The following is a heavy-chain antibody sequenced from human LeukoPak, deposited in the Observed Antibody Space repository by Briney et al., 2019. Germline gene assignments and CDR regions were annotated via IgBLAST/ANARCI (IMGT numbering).Heavy chain of an antibody. CDR3: AREEQHQRGRHFEY. CDR1: GYTFSGYY. D-gene: IGHD6-13*01. J-gene: IGHJ4*02. Sequence: ASVKVSCKASGYTFSGYYIHWVRQGPGQGLEWMGWINPNSGANYAQNFQGRVTMTRDTSISTAYMELSRLRSDDTAVYYCAREEQHQRGRHFEYWGQGTLVTVSS. V-gene: IGHV1-2*02. CDR2: INPNSGA.